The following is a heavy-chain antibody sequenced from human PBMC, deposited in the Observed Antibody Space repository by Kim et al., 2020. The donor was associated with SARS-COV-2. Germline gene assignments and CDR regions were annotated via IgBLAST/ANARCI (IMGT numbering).Heavy chain of an antibody. J-gene: IGHJ4*02. V-gene: IGHV3-30*18. CDR2: VSYEGRNT. D-gene: IGHD3-22*01. Sequence: GGSLRLSCVASGFTFSNYGMPWVRQAPGKGLEWVAIVSYEGRNTFYAGSVKGRFTISRDNSKNTLYLQMNSLRTEDTALYYCVKEAAFNTIVVDCDFDYWGQGTLVTVSS. CDR3: VKEAAFNTIVVDCDFDY. CDR1: GFTFSNYG.